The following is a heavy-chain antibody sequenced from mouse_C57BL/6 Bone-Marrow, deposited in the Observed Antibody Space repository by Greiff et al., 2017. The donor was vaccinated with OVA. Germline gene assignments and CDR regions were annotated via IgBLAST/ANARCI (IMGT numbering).Heavy chain of an antibody. Sequence: EVQLVESGGDLVKPGGSLKLSCAASGFTFSSYGMSWVRQTPDKRLEWVATISSCGSYTYYPDSVKGRFTISIDNAKNTLYLQISSLKSEDTAMYYCASRDNWNFDYWGQGTTLTVSS. CDR3: ASRDNWNFDY. D-gene: IGHD4-1*01. V-gene: IGHV5-6*01. J-gene: IGHJ2*01. CDR2: ISSCGSYT. CDR1: GFTFSSYG.